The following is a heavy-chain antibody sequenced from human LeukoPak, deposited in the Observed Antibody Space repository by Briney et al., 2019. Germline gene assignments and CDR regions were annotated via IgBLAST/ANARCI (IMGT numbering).Heavy chain of an antibody. Sequence: SETLSLTCTFSGGSITSYYWSWIRQPAGKGLEWIGRIHTTGSTKYNPSLTSRVTMSVDTSKNQFSLKLSSVTAADTAVYYCARGTRRVWFGDGYYYMDVWGKGTTVTVSS. CDR1: GGSITSYY. J-gene: IGHJ6*03. D-gene: IGHD3-10*01. CDR2: IHTTGST. CDR3: ARGTRRVWFGDGYYYMDV. V-gene: IGHV4-4*07.